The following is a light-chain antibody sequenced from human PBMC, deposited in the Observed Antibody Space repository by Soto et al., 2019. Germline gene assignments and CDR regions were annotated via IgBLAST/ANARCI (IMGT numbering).Light chain of an antibody. CDR2: RNN. CDR3: AAWDDSLSGFYV. V-gene: IGLV1-47*01. CDR1: SSNIGSNY. J-gene: IGLJ1*01. Sequence: QSVLTQPPSASGTPGQMVTISCSGSSSNIGSNYVYWYQQLPGTAPKLLIYRNNQRPSGVPDRFSGSKSGTSASLAISGLRSEDEADYYCAAWDDSLSGFYVFGTGTKLTVL.